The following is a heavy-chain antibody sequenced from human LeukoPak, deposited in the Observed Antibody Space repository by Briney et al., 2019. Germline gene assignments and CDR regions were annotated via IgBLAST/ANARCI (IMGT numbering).Heavy chain of an antibody. J-gene: IGHJ4*02. CDR1: GYSISSGYY. Sequence: PSETLSLTCTVSGYSISSGYYWGWIRQPPGKGLEWIGSIYHSGSTYYNPSLKIRVTISVDTSKNQFSLKLSSVTAADTAVYYCARVPGTVDYWGQGTLVTVSS. CDR2: IYHSGST. V-gene: IGHV4-38-2*02. CDR3: ARVPGTVDY. D-gene: IGHD1-1*01.